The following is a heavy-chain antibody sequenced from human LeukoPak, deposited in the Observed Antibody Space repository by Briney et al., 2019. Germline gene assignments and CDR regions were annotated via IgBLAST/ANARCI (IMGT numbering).Heavy chain of an antibody. D-gene: IGHD1-26*01. CDR1: GYTFTSYG. CDR2: IGTYNGNT. V-gene: IGHV1-18*01. CDR3: VREWDHTRMTFDI. Sequence: ASVKVSCKASGYTFTSYGISWVRQAPGQGLEWMGWIGTYNGNTKYAQEFQGRVTMTTDTSTSTGYMELRNLRSDDTAVYFCVREWDHTRMTFDIWGQGTMVTVSS. J-gene: IGHJ3*02.